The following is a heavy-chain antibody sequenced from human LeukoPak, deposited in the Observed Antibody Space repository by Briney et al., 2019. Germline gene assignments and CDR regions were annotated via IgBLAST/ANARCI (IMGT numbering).Heavy chain of an antibody. CDR2: ICYNGSNK. V-gene: IGHV3-30*19. Sequence: GGSLRLSCAASGFNFFTYGMHWVRQAPGKGLEWVAVICYNGSNKYYADSVKGRFTISRDNSKNTLYLQMNSLRAEDTAVYYCARDSVTTRRAPGWGAFDIWGQGTMVTVSS. D-gene: IGHD4-17*01. CDR1: GFNFFTYG. J-gene: IGHJ3*02. CDR3: ARDSVTTRRAPGWGAFDI.